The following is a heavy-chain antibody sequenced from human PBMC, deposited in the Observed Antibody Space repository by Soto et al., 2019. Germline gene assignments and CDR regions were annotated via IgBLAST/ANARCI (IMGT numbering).Heavy chain of an antibody. V-gene: IGHV3-23*01. CDR1: GFTFSSYA. Sequence: EVQLLESGGALVQPGGSLRLSCAASGFTFSSYAMNWVRQAPGKGLEWVSAICGAGDCTFYADSVKGRFTMSRDNSRNTLYRQMGSLRADDTAVYYCAKKMEERHDGRDYFDYWGQGTLVTVSS. CDR3: AKKMEERHDGRDYFDY. J-gene: IGHJ4*02. D-gene: IGHD3-10*02. CDR2: ICGAGDCT.